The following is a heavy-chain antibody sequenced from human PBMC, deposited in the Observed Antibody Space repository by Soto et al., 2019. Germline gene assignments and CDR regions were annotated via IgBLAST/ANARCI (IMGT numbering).Heavy chain of an antibody. V-gene: IGHV4-34*01. CDR1: GGSFSGYY. Sequence: SETLSLTCAVYGGSFSGYYWSWIRQPPGKGLEWIGEINHSGSTNYNPSLKSRVTISVDTSKNQFSLKLSSVAAADTAVYYCARGPYCSGGSCYSGWFDPWGQGTLVTVSS. J-gene: IGHJ5*02. CDR3: ARGPYCSGGSCYSGWFDP. D-gene: IGHD2-15*01. CDR2: INHSGST.